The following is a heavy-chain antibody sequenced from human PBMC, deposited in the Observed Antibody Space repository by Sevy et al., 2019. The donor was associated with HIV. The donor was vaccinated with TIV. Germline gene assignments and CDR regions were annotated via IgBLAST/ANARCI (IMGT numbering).Heavy chain of an antibody. V-gene: IGHV4-31*03. CDR1: GGSISSGGHY. Sequence: SETLSLTCTVSGGSISSGGHYWSWVRQHPGKGLEWIGYIYNSGTTYYNPSLKSRVTISGDTSKNQFSRKLSSVTAADTAVYYCARGVTMVRGVIITLNWFDPWGQGTLVTVSS. D-gene: IGHD3-10*01. J-gene: IGHJ5*02. CDR2: IYNSGTT. CDR3: ARGVTMVRGVIITLNWFDP.